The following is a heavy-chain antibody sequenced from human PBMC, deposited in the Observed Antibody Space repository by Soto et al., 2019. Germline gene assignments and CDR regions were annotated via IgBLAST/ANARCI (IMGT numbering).Heavy chain of an antibody. J-gene: IGHJ6*02. D-gene: IGHD2-15*01. CDR2: IYYSGST. V-gene: IGHV4-59*01. Sequence: PSETLSLTCTVSGGSISNYYWNWIRQPPGKGLEWIGYIYYSGSTNYNPSLKSRVTMSVDTSKNQFSLKLNSVTAADTAVYYCARVGAEKLKWYLRGQYHYYGLDVWCQGITVNVS. CDR3: ARVGAEKLKWYLRGQYHYYGLDV. CDR1: GGSISNYY.